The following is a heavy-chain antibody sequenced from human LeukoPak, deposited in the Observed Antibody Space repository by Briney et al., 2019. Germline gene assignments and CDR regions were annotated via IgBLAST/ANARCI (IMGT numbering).Heavy chain of an antibody. D-gene: IGHD1-26*01. CDR2: ISGSGDNT. CDR3: AKDSGSYWVDYYYMDV. J-gene: IGHJ6*03. CDR1: GFTFSKYA. Sequence: PGGSLRLSCAASGFTFSKYAMSWVRQAPGKGLEWVSTISGSGDNTYYADSVKGRFTISRDNSKNTLYLQMNSLRAEDTAVYYCAKDSGSYWVDYYYMDVWGKGTTVTVSS. V-gene: IGHV3-23*01.